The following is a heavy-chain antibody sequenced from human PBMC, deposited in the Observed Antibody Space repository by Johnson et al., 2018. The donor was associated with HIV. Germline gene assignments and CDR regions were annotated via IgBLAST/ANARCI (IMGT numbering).Heavy chain of an antibody. CDR2: IYSGGST. D-gene: IGHD3-22*01. Sequence: VQLVESGGGVVQPGRSLRLSCVASGFTFSSYTMHWVRQAPGKGLEWVSVIYSGGSTYYADSVKGRFTISRDNSKNTLYVQMNSLRAEDTAVYYCTTYPNYYDNAFDIWGQGTMVTVSS. V-gene: IGHV3-NL1*01. CDR3: TTYPNYYDNAFDI. J-gene: IGHJ3*02. CDR1: GFTFSSYT.